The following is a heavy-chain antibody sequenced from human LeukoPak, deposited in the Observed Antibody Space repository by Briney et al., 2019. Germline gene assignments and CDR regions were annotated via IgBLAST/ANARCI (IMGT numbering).Heavy chain of an antibody. J-gene: IGHJ5*02. CDR3: AREILNDYINWFDP. Sequence: GGSLRLSCAASGFTFSSYWMSWVRQAPGKGLEWVANIKQDGSEKYYVDSVKGRFTISRDNAKNSLYLQMNSLRAEDTAVYYCAREILNDYINWFDPWGRGTLVTVSS. V-gene: IGHV3-7*01. CDR1: GFTFSSYW. CDR2: IKQDGSEK. D-gene: IGHD4-11*01.